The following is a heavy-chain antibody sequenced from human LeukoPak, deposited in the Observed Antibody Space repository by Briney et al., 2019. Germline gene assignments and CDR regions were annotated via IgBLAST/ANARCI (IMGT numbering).Heavy chain of an antibody. J-gene: IGHJ5*02. CDR1: GGSITSYY. CDR3: ARDRGRRILFRWSGGWFDP. V-gene: IGHV4-59*12. Sequence: SETLSLTCTVSGGSITSYYWSWIRQPPGKGLECIGYIYYSGSTNYTPSLKSRVTISVDTSKNQFSLKLSSVTAADTAVYYCARDRGRRILFRWSGGWFDPWGQGTLVTVSS. CDR2: IYYSGST. D-gene: IGHD3-16*01.